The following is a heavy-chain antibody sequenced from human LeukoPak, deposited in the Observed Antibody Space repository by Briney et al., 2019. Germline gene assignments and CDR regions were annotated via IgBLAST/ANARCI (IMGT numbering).Heavy chain of an antibody. Sequence: GGSLRLSCAASGFTFSSYSMNWVRQAPGKGLEWVSSISSSSSYIYYADSVKGRFTISRDNAKNSLYLQMNSLRAEDTAVYYCASGVVVVSTSGIFDYWGQGTLVTVSS. CDR3: ASGVVVVSTSGIFDY. V-gene: IGHV3-21*01. D-gene: IGHD3-22*01. CDR1: GFTFSSYS. CDR2: ISSSSSYI. J-gene: IGHJ4*02.